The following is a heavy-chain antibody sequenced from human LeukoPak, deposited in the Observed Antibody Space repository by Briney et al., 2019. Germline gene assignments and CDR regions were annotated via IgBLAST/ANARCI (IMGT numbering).Heavy chain of an antibody. CDR3: AAEGSIAARPVSYYYYMDV. D-gene: IGHD6-6*01. CDR1: GFTFTSSA. J-gene: IGHJ6*03. Sequence: SVKVSCKASGFTFTSSAMQWVRQARGQRLEWIGWIVVGSGNTNYAQKFQERVTITRDMSTSTAYMELSSLRSEDTAVYYRAAEGSIAARPVSYYYYMDVWGKGTTVTVSS. CDR2: IVVGSGNT. V-gene: IGHV1-58*02.